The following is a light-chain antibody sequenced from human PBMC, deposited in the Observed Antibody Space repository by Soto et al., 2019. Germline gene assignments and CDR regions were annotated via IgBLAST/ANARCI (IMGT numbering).Light chain of an antibody. CDR1: QRVRNN. V-gene: IGKV3-15*01. Sequence: EIVMTQSPATLSVSPGERATLSCRASQRVRNNLAWYQQRPGQAPRLLIYDASTRATGVPASFSGSGSGTGFTLTITSLQSEDFALYYCQQYNNWPQTFGQGTKVEIK. J-gene: IGKJ1*01. CDR3: QQYNNWPQT. CDR2: DAS.